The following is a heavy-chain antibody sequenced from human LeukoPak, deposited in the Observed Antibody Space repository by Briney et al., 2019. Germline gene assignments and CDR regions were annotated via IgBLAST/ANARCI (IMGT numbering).Heavy chain of an antibody. D-gene: IGHD3-22*01. CDR3: AKRGVVIRVILVGFHKEAYYFDS. CDR2: IRYSGGRT. Sequence: GGSLRLSCAVSGITLSNYGMNWVRQAPGKGLEWVAGIRYSGGRTKYADSVKGRVTISRDNPKNTLYLQMNSLRAEDTAVYFCAKRGVVIRVILVGFHKEAYYFDSWGQGALVTVCS. CDR1: GITLSNYG. J-gene: IGHJ4*02. V-gene: IGHV3-23*01.